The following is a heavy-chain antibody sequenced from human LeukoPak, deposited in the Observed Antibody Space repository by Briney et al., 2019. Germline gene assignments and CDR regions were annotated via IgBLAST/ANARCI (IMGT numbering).Heavy chain of an antibody. CDR2: IYYSGIT. J-gene: IGHJ3*02. CDR1: GSSISNYY. Sequence: SETLSLTCTVSGSSISNYYWSWIRQPPGKGLEWIGYIYYSGITNYNPSLKSRVTISVDTSKKQFSLKLNSVTAADTAVYYCARDLAFGGASLAAIWGQGAMVTVSS. D-gene: IGHD3-3*02. V-gene: IGHV4-59*01. CDR3: ARDLAFGGASLAAI.